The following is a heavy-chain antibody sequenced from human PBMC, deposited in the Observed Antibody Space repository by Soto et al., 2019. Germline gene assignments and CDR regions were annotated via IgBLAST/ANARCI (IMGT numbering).Heavy chain of an antibody. CDR1: GGTFSSYA. Sequence: QVQLVQSGAEVKKPGSSVKVSCKASGGTFSSYAISWVRQAPGQGLEWMGGIIPIFGTANYAQKFQGRVTITADESTSTAYMELSRLRSEDKAVYYCARDKGALRRIGAAGTPCCCYGMDVWGQGTTVTVSS. V-gene: IGHV1-69*01. CDR2: IIPIFGTA. D-gene: IGHD6-13*01. J-gene: IGHJ6*02. CDR3: ARDKGALRRIGAAGTPCCCYGMDV.